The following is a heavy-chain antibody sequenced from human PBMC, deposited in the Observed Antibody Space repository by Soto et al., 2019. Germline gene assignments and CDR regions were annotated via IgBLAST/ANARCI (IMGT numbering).Heavy chain of an antibody. Sequence: GALRLSCAASGFTFRRYAMHWVRQAPGKGLEWVAVISFNGDEKYYADSVKGRFSIFRDNSKDTLSLQMNSLRAEDTAVYYCARRGLSNNDYWGQGTLVTVSS. CDR2: ISFNGDEK. D-gene: IGHD1-1*01. J-gene: IGHJ4*02. CDR3: ARRGLSNNDY. V-gene: IGHV3-33*05. CDR1: GFTFRRYA.